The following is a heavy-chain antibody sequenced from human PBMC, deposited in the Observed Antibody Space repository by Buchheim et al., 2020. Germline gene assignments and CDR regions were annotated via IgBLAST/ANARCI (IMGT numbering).Heavy chain of an antibody. CDR1: GFTVSNYY. Sequence: EVHLVESGGGLVQPGGSLRLSCAASGFTVSNYYVSWVRQAPGKGLEWVSVIFSGGSTYYTGAVEGRFTISRDSFRNIIYLQMHNLRVEDTAVYYCATETYYYDPEGWRPFDSWGQGT. J-gene: IGHJ4*02. V-gene: IGHV3-66*01. CDR2: IFSGGST. D-gene: IGHD3-22*01. CDR3: ATETYYYDPEGWRPFDS.